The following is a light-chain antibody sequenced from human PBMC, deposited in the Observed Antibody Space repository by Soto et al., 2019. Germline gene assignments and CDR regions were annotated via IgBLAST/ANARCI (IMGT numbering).Light chain of an antibody. CDR1: SSDVGSYNL. Sequence: QSALTQPASVSGSPGQSITISCTGTSSDVGSYNLVSWYQQHPDKAPKLMIYEASTRPSGVSNRFSGSKSGNTASLTISGLQAEDEADYYCCSYAGSSTWVFGGGTQLTVL. CDR3: CSYAGSSTWV. CDR2: EAS. V-gene: IGLV2-23*01. J-gene: IGLJ2*01.